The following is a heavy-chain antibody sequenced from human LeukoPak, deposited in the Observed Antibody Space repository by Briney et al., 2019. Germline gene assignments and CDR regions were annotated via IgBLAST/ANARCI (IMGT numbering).Heavy chain of an antibody. V-gene: IGHV4-61*02. D-gene: IGHD3-22*01. Sequence: SETLSLTCTVSGGSISSGSYYWSWIRQPAGKGLEWIGRIYTSGSTNYNPSLKSRVTISVDTSENQFSLKLSSVTAADTAVYYCARGIRTFDVVVVTPPHFDYWGQGTLVTVSS. CDR1: GGSISSGSYY. CDR2: IYTSGST. CDR3: ARGIRTFDVVVVTPPHFDY. J-gene: IGHJ4*02.